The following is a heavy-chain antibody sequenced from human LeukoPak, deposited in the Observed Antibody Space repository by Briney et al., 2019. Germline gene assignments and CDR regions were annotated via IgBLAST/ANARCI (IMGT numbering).Heavy chain of an antibody. Sequence: GGSLRLSCAASGFTFSSYWMTWVRQAPGRGLEWVANIKQDGSETYYVDSLKGRFTISRDSAKNSLYLQMDSLRAEDMAVYYCARLVYTKDAFDIWGQGTMVTVSS. CDR3: ARLVYTKDAFDI. V-gene: IGHV3-7*01. J-gene: IGHJ3*02. CDR2: IKQDGSET. D-gene: IGHD2-8*01. CDR1: GFTFSSYW.